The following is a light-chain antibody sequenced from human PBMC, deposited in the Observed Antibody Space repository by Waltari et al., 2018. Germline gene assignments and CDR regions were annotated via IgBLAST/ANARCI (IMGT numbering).Light chain of an antibody. CDR3: QQYNSYSLCS. Sequence: DIQMTQSPSSLSASVGDRFTIPCRPSQSISNWLAWYQQKPGKAPKILLYKASTLESGGPSRISGSGSGREVTPTISSLLPDDVATDYCQQYNSYSLCSFGGGTKVEIK. V-gene: IGKV1-5*03. J-gene: IGKJ4*01. CDR2: KAS. CDR1: QSISNW.